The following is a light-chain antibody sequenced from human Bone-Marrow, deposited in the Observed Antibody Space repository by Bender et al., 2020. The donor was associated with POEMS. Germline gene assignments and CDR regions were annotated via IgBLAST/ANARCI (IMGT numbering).Light chain of an antibody. J-gene: IGLJ3*02. Sequence: SYDLTQPPSVSVSPGQTANITCSGDKLGNKYVCWYQQKPGQSPVLVIYQDRKRPSGVPARFFGSKSGNTATLTIRGAQVLDEADYYCLESDYSAVLFGGGTKLTVL. V-gene: IGLV3-1*01. CDR2: QDR. CDR1: KLGNKY. CDR3: LESDYSAVL.